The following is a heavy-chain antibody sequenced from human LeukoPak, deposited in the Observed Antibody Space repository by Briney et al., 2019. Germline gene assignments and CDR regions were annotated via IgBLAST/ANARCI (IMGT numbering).Heavy chain of an antibody. V-gene: IGHV6-1*01. Sequence: SQTLSLTCVVSGDSVSSDSAGWNWIRQSPSRGLERLGRTYYRSRWYSDYALCRKSLMTINPATSKPQSSLHLTSVTPQDTAIYYFSRETNNGHDCWAQGPLAPVSS. D-gene: IGHD5-12*01. J-gene: IGHJ4*02. CDR2: TYYRSRWYS. CDR3: SRETNNGHDC. CDR1: GDSVSSDSAG.